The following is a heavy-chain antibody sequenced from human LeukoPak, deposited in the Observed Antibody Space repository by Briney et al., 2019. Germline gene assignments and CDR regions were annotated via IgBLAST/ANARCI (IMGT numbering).Heavy chain of an antibody. CDR2: ISYDGSNK. V-gene: IGHV3-30-3*01. CDR3: ARGRYYYDSSGYYY. D-gene: IGHD3-22*01. J-gene: IGHJ4*02. CDR1: GFTFSSYA. Sequence: GRSLRLSCAASGFTFSSYAMHWVRQAPGKGLEWVAVISYDGSNKYYADSVKGRFTISRDNSKNTLYLHMNSLRAEDTAVYYCARGRYYYDSSGYYYWGQGTLVTVSS.